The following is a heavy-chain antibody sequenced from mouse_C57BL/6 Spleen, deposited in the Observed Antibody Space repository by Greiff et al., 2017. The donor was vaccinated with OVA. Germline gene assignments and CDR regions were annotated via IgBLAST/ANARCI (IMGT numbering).Heavy chain of an antibody. V-gene: IGHV2-6*03. D-gene: IGHD2-3*01. Sequence: VKLMESGPGLVAPSQSLSITCTVSGFSLTSYGVHWVRQPPGKGLEWLVVIWSDGSTTYNSALKSRLSISKDNSKSQVFLKMNSLQTDDTAMYYCARDDDGYAAWFAYWGQGTLVTVSA. CDR2: IWSDGST. CDR1: GFSLTSYG. J-gene: IGHJ3*01. CDR3: ARDDDGYAAWFAY.